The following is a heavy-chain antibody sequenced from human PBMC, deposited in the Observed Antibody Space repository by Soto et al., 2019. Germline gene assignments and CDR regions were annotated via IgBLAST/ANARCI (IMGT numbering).Heavy chain of an antibody. CDR1: GFTFSSYA. CDR3: AKGFLEYFDY. CDR2: ISGSGGST. Sequence: GGSLRLSCAASGFTFSSYAMSWVRQAPGKGLEWVSAISGSGGSTYYADSVKGRFTISGDDSKNTLYLQMNSLRAEDTAVYYCAKGFLEYFDYWGQGTLVTVSS. D-gene: IGHD3-3*01. V-gene: IGHV3-23*01. J-gene: IGHJ4*02.